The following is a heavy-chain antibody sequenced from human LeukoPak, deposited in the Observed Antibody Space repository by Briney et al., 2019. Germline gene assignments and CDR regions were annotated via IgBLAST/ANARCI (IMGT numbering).Heavy chain of an antibody. Sequence: PSETLSLTCSVSGYSISSGFYWGWIRQPPGKGLEWIGSIFHSGSTYHNPSLKSRVTISVDTSKNQFSLKLSSVTAADTAVYYCARGQHYYDYVRGYFLWGYWGQGTLVTVSS. CDR1: GYSISSGFY. J-gene: IGHJ4*02. CDR3: ARGQHYYDYVRGYFLWGY. CDR2: IFHSGST. V-gene: IGHV4-38-2*02. D-gene: IGHD3-16*01.